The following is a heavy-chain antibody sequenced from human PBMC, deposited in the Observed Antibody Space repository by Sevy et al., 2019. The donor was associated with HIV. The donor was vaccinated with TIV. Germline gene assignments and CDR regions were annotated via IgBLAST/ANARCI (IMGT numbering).Heavy chain of an antibody. CDR1: GFTFSRYG. V-gene: IGHV3-30*02. J-gene: IGHJ2*01. Sequence: GGSLRLSCAASGFTFSRYGMHWVRRSPGKGLEWVAFLRYDGSNKYFADSVKGRFTISRDNSDNTVFLQMNSLRAEDSAVSYCASGLAYWYFDLWGRGTLVTVSS. CDR2: LRYDGSNK. D-gene: IGHD2-15*01. CDR3: ASGLAYWYFDL.